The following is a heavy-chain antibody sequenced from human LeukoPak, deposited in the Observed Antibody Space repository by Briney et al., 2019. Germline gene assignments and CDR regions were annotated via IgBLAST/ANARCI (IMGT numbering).Heavy chain of an antibody. V-gene: IGHV1-2*02. D-gene: IGHD5-24*01. CDR3: ARGGLHMATQPSAFDI. J-gene: IGHJ3*02. CDR2: INPNSGGT. Sequence: ASVKVSCKASGYTFTGYYMHWVRQAPGQGLEWMGWINPNSGGTNYAQKFQGRVTMTRDTSISTAYMELSRLRSDDTAVYYCARGGLHMATQPSAFDIWGQGTMVTVSS. CDR1: GYTFTGYY.